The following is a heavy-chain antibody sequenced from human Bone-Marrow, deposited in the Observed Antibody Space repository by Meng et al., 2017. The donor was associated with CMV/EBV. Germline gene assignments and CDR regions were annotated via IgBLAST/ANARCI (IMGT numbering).Heavy chain of an antibody. Sequence: SVKVSCKAPVGTFSSYAISWVRRAPGQGLEWMGGIIPIFGTANYAQKFQGRVTITTDESTSKTHMELSSLRSEDADVDYCARDRYCSSTSCLGPGFDSWGQGTLVTVSS. J-gene: IGHJ5*01. D-gene: IGHD2-2*01. CDR2: IIPIFGTA. V-gene: IGHV1-69*05. CDR1: VGTFSSYA. CDR3: ARDRYCSSTSCLGPGFDS.